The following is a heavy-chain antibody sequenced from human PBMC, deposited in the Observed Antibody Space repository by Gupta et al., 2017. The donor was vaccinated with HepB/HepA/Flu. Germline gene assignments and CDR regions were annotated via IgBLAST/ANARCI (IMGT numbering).Heavy chain of an antibody. CDR1: GFSLSTSGVG. J-gene: IGHJ4*02. D-gene: IGHD4-17*01. V-gene: IGHV2-5*02. CDR2: IYWDDDN. Sequence: QITLKESGPTLVKPTQTLTLTCTFSGFSLSTSGVGVGWFRQPPGKALEWLALIYWDDDNRYSPSLKSRLTITKDTSKNQVVLTMTNMDPVDTATYYCAHRRLLYGEFDYWGQGTLVTGSS. CDR3: AHRRLLYGEFDY.